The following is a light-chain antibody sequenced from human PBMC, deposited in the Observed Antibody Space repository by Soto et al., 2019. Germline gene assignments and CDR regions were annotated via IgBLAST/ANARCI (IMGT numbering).Light chain of an antibody. J-gene: IGKJ2*01. CDR3: QQSYSAPYT. CDR1: QNIRTY. V-gene: IGKV1-39*01. Sequence: DLQMTQSPSSLSASVGDRVTITCRASQNIRTYLNWYQHKPGKAPKLLIYDVSSLQSGVPSGFSGSGSGTDFTLTISTLQPEDFATYYCQQSYSAPYTFGQGTKVEI. CDR2: DVS.